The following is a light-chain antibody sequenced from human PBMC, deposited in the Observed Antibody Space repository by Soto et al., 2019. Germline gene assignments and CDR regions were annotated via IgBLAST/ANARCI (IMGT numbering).Light chain of an antibody. J-gene: IGKJ4*01. CDR3: QQYYSTLLT. V-gene: IGKV1-39*01. CDR1: QSINTY. Sequence: DLELTQSPSSLAASVGDRVTITCRASQSINTYLNWYQQKGGKAPKLLIHGASSLQSGVPLRFSASGSGTDFSLTIISLQPEDFATYYCQQYYSTLLTFGGGTKVEI. CDR2: GAS.